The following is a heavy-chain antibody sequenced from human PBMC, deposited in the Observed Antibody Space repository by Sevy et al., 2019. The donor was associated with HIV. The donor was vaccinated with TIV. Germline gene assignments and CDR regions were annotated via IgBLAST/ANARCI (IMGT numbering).Heavy chain of an antibody. Sequence: GGSLRLSCAASGFIFSDFYMSWIRQSPGKGLEWVSYISPTGATIFYADSVKGRFTISRDNAKNSLYLQMNSLRAEDTAVYYCARVVGYCVSASCSNWFDPWGPRNLVTVSS. CDR3: ARVVGYCVSASCSNWFDP. D-gene: IGHD2-15*01. CDR1: GFIFSDFY. V-gene: IGHV3-11*01. J-gene: IGHJ5*02. CDR2: ISPTGATI.